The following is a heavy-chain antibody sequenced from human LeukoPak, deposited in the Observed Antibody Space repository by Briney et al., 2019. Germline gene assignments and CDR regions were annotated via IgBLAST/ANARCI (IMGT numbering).Heavy chain of an antibody. CDR2: IYSGGST. Sequence: GGSLRLSCVVSGFSFSDSYMTWLRQTPGKGLEWVSVIYSGGSTYYADSVKGRFTISRDNAKNSLYLQMNSLRAEDTAVYYCARGPAPELLGWFDPWGQGTLVTVSS. V-gene: IGHV3-66*01. J-gene: IGHJ5*02. CDR3: ARGPAPELLGWFDP. D-gene: IGHD1-26*01. CDR1: GFSFSDSY.